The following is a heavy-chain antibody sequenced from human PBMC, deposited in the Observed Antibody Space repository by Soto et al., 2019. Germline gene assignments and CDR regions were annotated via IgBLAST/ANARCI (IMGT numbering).Heavy chain of an antibody. CDR2: ISSSGGTK. D-gene: IGHD3-3*02. CDR1: GFIFSSYE. Sequence: PCGALRLSCSLSGFIFSSYEMNWVRQAPGKGLEWISYISSSGGTKYYADSVKGRFTISRDNAKNSLYLQMNSLRAEDTAAYYCARSPFLECNWAQGTLVTVSS. V-gene: IGHV3-48*03. CDR3: ARSPFLECN. J-gene: IGHJ4*02.